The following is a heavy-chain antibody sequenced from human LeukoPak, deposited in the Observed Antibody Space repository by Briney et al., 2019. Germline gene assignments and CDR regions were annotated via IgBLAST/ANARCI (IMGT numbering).Heavy chain of an antibody. V-gene: IGHV3-21*01. CDR1: GFTFSSYE. CDR3: ARGYVVSGSMGYMDV. J-gene: IGHJ6*03. D-gene: IGHD3-3*01. CDR2: ISSSSSYI. Sequence: GGSLRLSCAASGFTFSSYEMNWVRQAPGKGLEWVSSISSSSSYIYYADSVKGRFTISRDNAKNSLYLQMNSLRAEDTAVYYCARGYVVSGSMGYMDVWGKGTTVTVSS.